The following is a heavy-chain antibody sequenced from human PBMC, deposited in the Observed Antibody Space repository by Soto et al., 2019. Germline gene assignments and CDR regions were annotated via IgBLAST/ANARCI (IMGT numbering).Heavy chain of an antibody. J-gene: IGHJ4*02. V-gene: IGHV3-49*03. CDR2: IRSKAYGETL. Sequence: GGSLRLSCTASGFTFGDSAMSRFRQAPGQGLEWLSFIRSKAYGETLDYAASVKGRFTISRDDSKSIAYLQMNSLRDDDTAVYYCARGRGYCGGTNCYLDYWGQGALVT. CDR1: GFTFGDSA. CDR3: ARGRGYCGGTNCYLDY. D-gene: IGHD2-21*01.